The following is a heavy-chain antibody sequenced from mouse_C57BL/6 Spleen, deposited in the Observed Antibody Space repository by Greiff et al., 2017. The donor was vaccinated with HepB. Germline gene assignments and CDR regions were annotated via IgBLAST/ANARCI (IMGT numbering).Heavy chain of an antibody. V-gene: IGHV1-82*01. CDR2: IYPGDGDT. CDR1: GYAFSSSW. D-gene: IGHD1-1*01. CDR3: ARHYGSPYYFDY. J-gene: IGHJ2*01. Sequence: VQPQQSGPELVKPGASVKISCKASGYAFSSSWMNWVKQRPGTGLEWIGRIYPGDGDTNYNGKFKGKATLTADKSSSTAYMQLSSLTSEDSAVYFCARHYGSPYYFDYWGQGTTLTVSS.